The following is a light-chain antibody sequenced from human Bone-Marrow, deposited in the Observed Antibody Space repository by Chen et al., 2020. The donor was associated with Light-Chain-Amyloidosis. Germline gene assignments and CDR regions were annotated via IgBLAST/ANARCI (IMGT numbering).Light chain of an antibody. CDR1: NIGSTR. J-gene: IGLJ3*02. CDR3: QVWDRSRDRPV. V-gene: IGLV3-21*02. CDR2: DDS. Sequence: SYVLTQPSSVSVAPGQTATIACGRNNIGSTRVHWYQQTPGQAPLLVVYDDSDRPSGIPERLSGSNSGTTATLTISRLEAGDEADYYCQVWDRSRDRPVFGGGTKLTVL.